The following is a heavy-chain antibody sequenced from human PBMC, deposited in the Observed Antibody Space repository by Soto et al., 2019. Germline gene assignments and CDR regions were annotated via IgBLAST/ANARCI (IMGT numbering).Heavy chain of an antibody. J-gene: IGHJ3*02. Sequence: GASVKVSCKASGFTFTSSAVQWVRQARGQRLEWIGWIVVGSGNTNYAQKFQERVTITRDMSTSTAYMELSSLRSEDTAVYYCAADRAYKAALDAFDIWGQGTMVTV. D-gene: IGHD3-16*01. V-gene: IGHV1-58*01. CDR1: GFTFTSSA. CDR3: AADRAYKAALDAFDI. CDR2: IVVGSGNT.